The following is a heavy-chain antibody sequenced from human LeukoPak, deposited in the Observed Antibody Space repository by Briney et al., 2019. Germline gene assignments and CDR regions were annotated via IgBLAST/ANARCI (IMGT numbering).Heavy chain of an antibody. D-gene: IGHD3-22*01. J-gene: IGHJ4*02. V-gene: IGHV1-46*01. CDR2: INPSGGST. Sequence: ASVKVSCKASGYTFTSYYLYWLRQAPGQGLEWMGVINPSGGSTTSAQKFQGRVTMTRDTSTSTVYMELRSLRSEDTAVYYCARGPGPADDGGGYCFDYWGQGTLVTVSS. CDR1: GYTFTSYY. CDR3: ARGPGPADDGGGYCFDY.